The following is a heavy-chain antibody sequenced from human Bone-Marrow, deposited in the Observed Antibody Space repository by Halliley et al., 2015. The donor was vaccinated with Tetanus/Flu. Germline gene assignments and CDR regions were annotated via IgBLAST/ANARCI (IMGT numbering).Heavy chain of an antibody. Sequence: SGGSIRSYYWSWIRQPPGKGLEWIGYVYYSGSTNYNPSLKSRVTISIDTSKNHFSLRLSSVTAADTAVYYCARQLSPEPSYHDAGCSLPHYFDQWGHGILVTVSS. CDR3: ARQLSPEPSYHDAGCSLPHYFDQ. J-gene: IGHJ4*01. D-gene: IGHD2-15*01. CDR1: GGSIRSYY. CDR2: VYYSGST. V-gene: IGHV4-59*08.